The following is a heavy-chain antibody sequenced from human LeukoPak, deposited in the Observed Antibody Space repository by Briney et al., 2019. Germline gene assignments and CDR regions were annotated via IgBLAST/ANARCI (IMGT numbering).Heavy chain of an antibody. Sequence: PRGSLRLSCAASGFTLSRYAMHWVRQAPGKGLEWVAVISYDGSNKYYADSVKGRFTISRDNSKNTLYLQMNSLRAEDTAVYYCARDPHSSGWYWYYFDYWGQGTLVTVSS. V-gene: IGHV3-30-3*01. J-gene: IGHJ4*02. D-gene: IGHD6-19*01. CDR3: ARDPHSSGWYWYYFDY. CDR2: ISYDGSNK. CDR1: GFTLSRYA.